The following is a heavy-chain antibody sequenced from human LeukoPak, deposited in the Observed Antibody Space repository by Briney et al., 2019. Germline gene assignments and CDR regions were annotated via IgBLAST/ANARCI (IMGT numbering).Heavy chain of an antibody. CDR3: ARSFPHVVVVPAAIPLDY. CDR1: GYTFTRYG. CDR2: ISAYNGNT. D-gene: IGHD2-2*02. J-gene: IGHJ4*02. V-gene: IGHV1-18*01. Sequence: ASVKVSCKASGYTFTRYGISWVRQAPGQGLEWVGWISAYNGNTNYAQKLQGRVTMTTDTSTSTAYMELRSLRSDDTAVYYCARSFPHVVVVPAAIPLDYWGQGTLVTVSS.